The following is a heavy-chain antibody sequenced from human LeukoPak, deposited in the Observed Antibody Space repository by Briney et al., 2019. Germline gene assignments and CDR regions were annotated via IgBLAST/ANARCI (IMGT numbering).Heavy chain of an antibody. CDR3: AKRSATNIAFLEWSLDAFDI. CDR1: GFTFSSYA. Sequence: GGSLRLSCAASGFTFSSYATSWVRQAPGKGLEWVSAISGSGGSTYYADSVKGRFTISRDNSKNTLYLQMNSLRAEDTAVYYCAKRSATNIAFLEWSLDAFDIWGQGTMVTVSS. CDR2: ISGSGGST. J-gene: IGHJ3*02. V-gene: IGHV3-23*01. D-gene: IGHD3-3*02.